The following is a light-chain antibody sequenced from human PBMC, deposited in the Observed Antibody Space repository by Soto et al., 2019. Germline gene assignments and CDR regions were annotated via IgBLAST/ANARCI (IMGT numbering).Light chain of an antibody. J-gene: IGLJ1*01. Sequence: QSLLTQPDSVSGSPGQWINSSCTGTSRDVGGYNYVSWYQQHPDKAPKLILYEVSKRPSGVSNRFSGSKSGNTASLTISGLQTEDGADYYCSSYTDNSTLVFGTGTKVTVL. CDR1: SRDVGGYNY. CDR2: EVS. V-gene: IGLV2-14*01. CDR3: SSYTDNSTLV.